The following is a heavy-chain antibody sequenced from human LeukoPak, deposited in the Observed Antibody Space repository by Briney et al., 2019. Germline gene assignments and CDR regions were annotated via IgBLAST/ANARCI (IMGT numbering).Heavy chain of an antibody. D-gene: IGHD3-9*01. J-gene: IGHJ4*02. CDR2: LSHSGSS. V-gene: IGHV4-59*02. Sequence: SETLSLTCTVSGGSVSSYYWSWIRQPPGRGLEWIGYLSHSGSSDSNPSLKSRVTILVDTSKNQFSLKLTSVTAADTAVYYCARGTILNGYDYWGQGTLVTVSS. CDR3: ARGTILNGYDY. CDR1: GGSVSSYY.